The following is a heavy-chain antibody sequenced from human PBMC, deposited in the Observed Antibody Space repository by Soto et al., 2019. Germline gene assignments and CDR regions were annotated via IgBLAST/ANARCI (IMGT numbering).Heavy chain of an antibody. V-gene: IGHV3-21*06. CDR3: ARESEDLTSNFDY. J-gene: IGHJ4*02. Sequence: GGSLRLSCAASGFTFTRYSMNWVRQAPGKGLEWVSSISSTTNYIYYGDYMKGRFTISRDNAKNSLYLEMNSLRAEDTAVYYCARESEDLTSNFDYWGQGTLVTVSS. CDR2: ISSTTNYI. CDR1: GFTFTRYS.